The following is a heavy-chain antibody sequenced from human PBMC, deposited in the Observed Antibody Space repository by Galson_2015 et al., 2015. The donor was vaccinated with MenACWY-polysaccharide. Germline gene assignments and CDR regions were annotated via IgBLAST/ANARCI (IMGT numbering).Heavy chain of an antibody. Sequence: CAISGDSVSSHGASWNWIRQSPSGGLEWLGRTYYRSKWYYDYALSVKSRITLNPDTYKNQVSLQLNSMTPEDTAVYYCARAPDILTRGFADWGLGTRDTVAS. V-gene: IGHV6-1*01. CDR3: ARAPDILTRGFAD. D-gene: IGHD3-9*01. CDR2: TYYRSKWYY. J-gene: IGHJ1*01. CDR1: GDSVSSHGAS.